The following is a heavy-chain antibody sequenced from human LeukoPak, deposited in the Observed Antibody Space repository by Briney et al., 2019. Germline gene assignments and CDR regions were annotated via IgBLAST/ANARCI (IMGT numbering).Heavy chain of an antibody. Sequence: GGSLRLSCAASGFTFSSYAMSWVRQAPGKGLEWVSAISGSGGSTYYADSVKGRFTISRDNSKNTLYLQMNSLRAEDTAVYYCARVGGSSSWYWSWFDPWGQGTLVTVSS. V-gene: IGHV3-23*01. CDR2: ISGSGGST. J-gene: IGHJ5*02. D-gene: IGHD6-13*01. CDR1: GFTFSSYA. CDR3: ARVGGSSSWYWSWFDP.